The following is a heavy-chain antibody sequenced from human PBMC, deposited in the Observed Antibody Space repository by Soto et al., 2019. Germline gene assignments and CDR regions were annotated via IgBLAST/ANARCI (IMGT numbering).Heavy chain of an antibody. CDR1: GGSISSYY. J-gene: IGHJ6*03. CDR2: IYYSGST. D-gene: IGHD1-26*01. Sequence: QVQLQESGPGLVKPSETLSLTCTVSGGSISSYYWSWIRQPPGKGLEWIGYIYYSGSTNYNPSLKSRVTITVGTSKNQFSPKLSPVTGADTGVYYWAGVDGFPTGGLVENFYHMDGWGKGTTVTVSS. CDR3: AGVDGFPTGGLVENFYHMDG. V-gene: IGHV4-59*08.